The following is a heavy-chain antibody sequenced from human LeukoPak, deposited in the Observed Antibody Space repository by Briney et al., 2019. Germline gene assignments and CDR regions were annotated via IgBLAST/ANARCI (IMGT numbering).Heavy chain of an antibody. CDR3: ASRSSIWSGYQDTLYYFDS. CDR1: GRSISSYY. CDR2: IYYCGST. Sequence: PSETLSLTCSVSGRSISSYYWSWIRQPPGKRLEWVGHIYYCGSTNYNPSLKSRVTISVDTSKNQFSLKLSSVTAADTAVYYCASRSSIWSGYQDTLYYFDSWGQGTLVTVSS. D-gene: IGHD3-3*01. J-gene: IGHJ4*02. V-gene: IGHV4-59*01.